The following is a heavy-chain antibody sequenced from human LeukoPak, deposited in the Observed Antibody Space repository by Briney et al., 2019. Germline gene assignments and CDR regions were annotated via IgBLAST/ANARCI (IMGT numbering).Heavy chain of an antibody. V-gene: IGHV1-3*03. CDR2: INAGNGNT. J-gene: IGHJ4*02. Sequence: ASVKVSCKASGYTFTSYAMHWVRQAPGQRLEWMGWINAGNGNTKYSQEFQGRVTITRDTSASTAYMELSSLRSEDMAVYYCARGRYCSSTSCYPPFDYWGQGTPVTVSS. D-gene: IGHD2-2*01. CDR3: ARGRYCSSTSCYPPFDY. CDR1: GYTFTSYA.